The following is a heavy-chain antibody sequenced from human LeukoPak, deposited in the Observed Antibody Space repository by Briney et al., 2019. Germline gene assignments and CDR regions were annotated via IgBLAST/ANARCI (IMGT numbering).Heavy chain of an antibody. V-gene: IGHV3-48*04. CDR1: GFTFSSYA. D-gene: IGHD1-26*01. CDR3: ARDEWELLSGPLRFDP. CDR2: ISSSGSTI. J-gene: IGHJ5*02. Sequence: PGGSLRLSCAASGFTFSSYAMHWVRQAPGKGLEWVSYISSSGSTIYYADSVKGRFTISRDNAKNSLYLQMNSLRAEDTAVYYCARDEWELLSGPLRFDPWGQGTLVTVSS.